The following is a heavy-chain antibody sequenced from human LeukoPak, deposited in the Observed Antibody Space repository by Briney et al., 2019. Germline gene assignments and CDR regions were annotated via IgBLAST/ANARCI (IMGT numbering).Heavy chain of an antibody. Sequence: PGGSLRLSCAASGFTFSSYSMNWVRQAPGKGLEWVSYISSSSSTIYYADSVKGRFTISRDNAKNSLYLQMNSLRAEDTAVYYCARDRVYGGNGGFDYWGQGTLVTVSS. CDR2: ISSSSSTI. J-gene: IGHJ4*02. D-gene: IGHD4-23*01. V-gene: IGHV3-48*04. CDR1: GFTFSSYS. CDR3: ARDRVYGGNGGFDY.